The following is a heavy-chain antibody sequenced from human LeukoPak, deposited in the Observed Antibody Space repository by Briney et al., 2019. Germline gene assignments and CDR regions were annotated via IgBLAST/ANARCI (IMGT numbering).Heavy chain of an antibody. CDR2: ISGSGGGT. V-gene: IGHV3-23*01. D-gene: IGHD3-10*01. J-gene: IGHJ4*02. CDR1: GFTFTSYA. Sequence: GGSLRLSGTASGFTFTSYAMSWVRQAPGKGLEWVSSISGSGGGTYYADSVRGRFTISRDNSKNTLYLQMNSLRAEDTAVYYCAKDWELRRGGDYWGQGTLVTVSS. CDR3: AKDWELRRGGDY.